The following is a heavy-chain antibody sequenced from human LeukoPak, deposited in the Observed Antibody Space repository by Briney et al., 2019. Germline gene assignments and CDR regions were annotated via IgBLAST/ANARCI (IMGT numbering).Heavy chain of an antibody. CDR3: ARGEMATIEDAFDI. CDR2: IFHNGSP. CDR1: GGSLSPHY. J-gene: IGHJ3*02. D-gene: IGHD5-24*01. Sequence: SETLSLTCTVSGGSLSPHYWSWLRQSPGKGLEWIGYIFHNGSPNYNPSLKSRVTISLDTSKNQFSLKLSSVTAADTAVYYCARGEMATIEDAFDIWGQGTMVTVSS. V-gene: IGHV4-59*11.